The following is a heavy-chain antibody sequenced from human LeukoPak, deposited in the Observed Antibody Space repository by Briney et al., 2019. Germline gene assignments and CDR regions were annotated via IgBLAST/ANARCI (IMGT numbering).Heavy chain of an antibody. CDR1: GGTFSSYA. D-gene: IGHD6-13*01. V-gene: IGHV1-69*13. CDR2: IIPIFGTA. Sequence: SVKVSCKASGGTFSSYAISWVRQAPGQGLEWMGGIIPIFGTANYAQKFQGRVTITAGESTSTAYMELSSLRSEDTAVYYCARDRVAAAGTNWFEPWGQGTLVTVSS. J-gene: IGHJ5*02. CDR3: ARDRVAAAGTNWFEP.